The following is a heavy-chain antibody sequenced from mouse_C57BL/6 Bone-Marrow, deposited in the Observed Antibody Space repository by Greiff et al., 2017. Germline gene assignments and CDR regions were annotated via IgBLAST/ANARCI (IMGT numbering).Heavy chain of an antibody. CDR2: IYPSDSET. CDR3: ARIYDGYDY. V-gene: IGHV1-61*01. Sequence: QVQLQQPGAELVRPGSSVKLSCKASGYTFTSYWMDWVKQRPGQGLEWIGNIYPSDSETHYNQKFKDKATLTVDKSSSTAYMQLSSLTSEDSAVYYCARIYDGYDYWGQCTTLTVSS. D-gene: IGHD2-3*01. CDR1: GYTFTSYW. J-gene: IGHJ2*01.